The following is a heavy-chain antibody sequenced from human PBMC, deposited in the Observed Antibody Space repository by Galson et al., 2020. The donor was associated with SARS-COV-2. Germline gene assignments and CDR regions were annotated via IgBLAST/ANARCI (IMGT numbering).Heavy chain of an antibody. Sequence: ASVMVSCKASGYTFSGHYMHWVRLAPGQGLEWMGRINPNSGDTDVAQKFQGRVTMTTDTSLTTAYMELSRLTSDDTAVYYCTRGSNSSPFYHFDPWGQGTLVTVSS. D-gene: IGHD3-10*01. CDR3: TRGSNSSPFYHFDP. CDR2: INPNSGDT. CDR1: GYTFSGHY. V-gene: IGHV1-2*06. J-gene: IGHJ5*02.